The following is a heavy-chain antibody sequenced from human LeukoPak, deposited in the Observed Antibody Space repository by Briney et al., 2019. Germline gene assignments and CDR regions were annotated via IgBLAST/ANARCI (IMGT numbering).Heavy chain of an antibody. CDR1: GFTFSSYG. CDR3: ARVRVAAAETPYAFDI. D-gene: IGHD6-13*01. V-gene: IGHV3-30*03. J-gene: IGHJ3*02. Sequence: GGSLRLSCAASGFTFSSYGMHWVRQAPGKGLEWVAVISYDGSNKYYADSVKGRFTISRDNSKNTLYLQMNSLRAEDTAVYYCARVRVAAAETPYAFDIWGQGTMVTVSS. CDR2: ISYDGSNK.